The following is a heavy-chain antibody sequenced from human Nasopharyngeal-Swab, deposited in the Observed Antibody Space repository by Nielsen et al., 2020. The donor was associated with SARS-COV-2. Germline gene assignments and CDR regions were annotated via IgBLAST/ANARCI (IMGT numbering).Heavy chain of an antibody. CDR3: AREMVMVSASDY. Sequence: WVRQAPGQGLEWLGWISTYNGDTRHAQNLRGRLTLTTDTSTRTAYMELRSLRSDDTAVYYCAREMVMVSASDYWGQGTLVTVSS. CDR2: ISTYNGDT. J-gene: IGHJ4*02. D-gene: IGHD2-21*01. V-gene: IGHV1-18*01.